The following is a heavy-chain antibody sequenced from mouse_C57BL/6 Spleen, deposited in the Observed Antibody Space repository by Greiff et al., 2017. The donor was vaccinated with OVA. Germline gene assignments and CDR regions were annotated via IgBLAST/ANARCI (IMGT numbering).Heavy chain of an antibody. CDR1: GYTFTSYW. J-gene: IGHJ4*01. D-gene: IGHD1-2*01. CDR2: IDPSDSYT. CDR3: ARYGPHYYAMDY. V-gene: IGHV1-69*01. Sequence: QVQLQQPGAELVMPGASVKLSCKASGYTFTSYWMHWVKQRPGQGPEWIGEIDPSDSYTNYNQKFKGKSTLTVDKSSSTAYMQLSSLTSEDSAVYYCARYGPHYYAMDYWGQGTSVTVSS.